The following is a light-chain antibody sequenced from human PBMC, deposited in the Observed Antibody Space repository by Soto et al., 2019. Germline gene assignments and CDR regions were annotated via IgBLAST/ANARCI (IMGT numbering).Light chain of an antibody. CDR3: QQYGSSPT. CDR1: QSVSSNY. CDR2: DVS. J-gene: IGKJ1*01. Sequence: EIVLTQSPGTLSLSPGERATLSCRSSQSVSSNYLAWYQQKPDQAPRLVIYDVSGRATGIPDRFSGSGSGTAFTLTISRLEPEDVAVYYCQQYGSSPTFGQGTKVEIK. V-gene: IGKV3-20*01.